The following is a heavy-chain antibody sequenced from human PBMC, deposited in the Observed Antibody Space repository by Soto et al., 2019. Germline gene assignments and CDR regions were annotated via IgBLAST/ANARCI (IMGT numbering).Heavy chain of an antibody. CDR3: ARDRRRSTAMVLPGGMEV. V-gene: IGHV3-30-3*01. J-gene: IGHJ6*02. CDR1: GFTFSSYA. Sequence: QVQLVESGGGVVQPGRSLRLSCAASGFTFSSYAMHWVCQAPGKGLEWVAVISYDGSNKYYADCVKGRFTISRDNSKNTLDLQMNSLKAEDTAVYYCARDRRRSTAMVLPGGMEVWGQGNTVTVS. CDR2: ISYDGSNK. D-gene: IGHD5-18*01.